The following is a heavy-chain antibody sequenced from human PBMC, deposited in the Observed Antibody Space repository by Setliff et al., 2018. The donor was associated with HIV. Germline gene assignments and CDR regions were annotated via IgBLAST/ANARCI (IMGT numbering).Heavy chain of an antibody. V-gene: IGHV3-33*06. J-gene: IGHJ4*02. CDR3: AKEVVDYYDSSGYLGLDY. CDR1: GFTFSSYG. Sequence: GGSLRLSCAASGFTFSSYGMHWVRQAPGKGLEWVAVIWYDGSNKYYADSVKGRFTISRDNSKNTLYLQMSSLRAEDTAVYYCAKEVVDYYDSSGYLGLDYWGQGTLVTVSS. CDR2: IWYDGSNK. D-gene: IGHD3-22*01.